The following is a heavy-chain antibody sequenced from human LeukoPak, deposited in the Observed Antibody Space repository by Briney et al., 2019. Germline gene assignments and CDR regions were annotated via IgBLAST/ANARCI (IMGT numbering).Heavy chain of an antibody. V-gene: IGHV4-30-2*01. CDR3: ARLTTLTYYYDSSGKRAFDI. J-gene: IGHJ3*02. D-gene: IGHD3-22*01. CDR1: GGSISSGGYS. CDR2: IYHSGST. Sequence: SETLSLTCAVSGGSISSGGYSWSWIRQPPGKGLEWIGYIYHSGSTYYNPSLKSRVTISVDTSKNQFSLKLSSVTAADTAVYYCARLTTLTYYYDSSGKRAFDIWGQGTMVTVSS.